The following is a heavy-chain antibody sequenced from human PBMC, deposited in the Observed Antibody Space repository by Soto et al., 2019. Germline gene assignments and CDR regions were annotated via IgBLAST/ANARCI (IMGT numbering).Heavy chain of an antibody. CDR1: GFTFSTYA. CDR3: AGRYCTNGVCYTNYYYYSDV. Sequence: EVQLLESGGGLVQPGGSLRLSCAASGFTFSTYAMSWVRQAPGKGLEWVSTITTSGGNTYYADSVQGRFTISRDNSKNPMYLQMNSLRAEDTAVYYCAGRYCTNGVCYTNYYYYSDVWGKGTTVTVSS. D-gene: IGHD2-8*01. CDR2: ITTSGGNT. V-gene: IGHV3-23*01. J-gene: IGHJ6*03.